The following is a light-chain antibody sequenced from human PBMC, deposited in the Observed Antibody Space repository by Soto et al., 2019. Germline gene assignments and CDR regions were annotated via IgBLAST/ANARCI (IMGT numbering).Light chain of an antibody. CDR1: QSVSSSY. Sequence: EIVLTQSPGTLSLSPGERATLSCRASQSVSSSYLAWYQQKPGQAPRLLIYGASSRATGIPDRFSGSGSGTDFTLTISRLEPEDFEVYYCQEKVTFGGGTKVEIK. CDR3: QEKVT. J-gene: IGKJ4*01. V-gene: IGKV3-20*01. CDR2: GAS.